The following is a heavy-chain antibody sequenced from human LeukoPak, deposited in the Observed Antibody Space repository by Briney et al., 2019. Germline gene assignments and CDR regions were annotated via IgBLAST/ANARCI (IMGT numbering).Heavy chain of an antibody. V-gene: IGHV3-23*01. CDR2: ISVSGGST. CDR3: AKPYSSGWGYFDY. Sequence: GGSLRLSCAASGFTFSSYAMSSGRQAPGEGLEWGSAISVSGGSTYYADSVKGRFTISRDNSKNTLYLKMNSVRAEDTAVYYCAKPYSSGWGYFDYWGQGTLVTVSS. J-gene: IGHJ4*02. CDR1: GFTFSSYA. D-gene: IGHD6-19*01.